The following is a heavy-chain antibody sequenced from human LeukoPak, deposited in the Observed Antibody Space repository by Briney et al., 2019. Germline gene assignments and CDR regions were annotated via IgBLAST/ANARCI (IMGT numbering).Heavy chain of an antibody. CDR2: VNTDGSST. D-gene: IGHD5-18*01. J-gene: IGHJ4*02. CDR3: AGGYSYAPY. Sequence: GGSLRLSCAASGFIFSNYWMHWGRQAPGKGLVWVSRVNTDGSSTTYADSVKGRFTISRDNAKNTVYLQMNSLRAEDTAVYYCAGGYSYAPYWGQGTLVTVSS. CDR1: GFIFSNYW. V-gene: IGHV3-74*01.